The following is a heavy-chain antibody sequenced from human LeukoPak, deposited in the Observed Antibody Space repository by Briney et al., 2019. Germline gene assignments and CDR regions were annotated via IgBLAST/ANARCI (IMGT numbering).Heavy chain of an antibody. J-gene: IGHJ4*02. CDR1: GGSISSGSYY. CDR3: AREVRGSSGWYGKYYFDY. CDR2: IHTSGST. V-gene: IGHV4-61*02. D-gene: IGHD6-19*01. Sequence: TSETLSLTCTVSGGSISSGSYYWSWIRQPAGKGLEWIGRIHTSGSTNYNPSLKSRVTISVDTSKNQFSLKLSSVTAADTAVYYCAREVRGSSGWYGKYYFDYWGQGALVTVSS.